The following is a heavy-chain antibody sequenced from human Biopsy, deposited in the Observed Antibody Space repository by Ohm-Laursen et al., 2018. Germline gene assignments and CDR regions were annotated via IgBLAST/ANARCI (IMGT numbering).Heavy chain of an antibody. D-gene: IGHD3-10*01. CDR1: GYTFTSYD. CDR2: MNPNSGNT. CDR3: ARGSFWFGGNYYYYGMDV. J-gene: IGHJ6*02. Sequence: ASVKVSCKASGYTFTSYDINWARQATGQGLEWMGWMNPNSGNTDYAQKFQGRVTMTRNTSISTAYMELNSLRSEDTAVYYCARGSFWFGGNYYYYGMDVWGQGTTVTVSS. V-gene: IGHV1-8*01.